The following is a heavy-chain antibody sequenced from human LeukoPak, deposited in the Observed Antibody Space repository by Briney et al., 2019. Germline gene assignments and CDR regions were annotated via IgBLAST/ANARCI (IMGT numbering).Heavy chain of an antibody. CDR2: INPNSGGT. V-gene: IGHV1-2*06. CDR3: ARDLSSTYDFWSGYYTGEVDY. D-gene: IGHD3-3*01. CDR1: GYTFTGYY. Sequence: ASVKVSCKASGYTFTGYYMHWVRQAPGQGLEWVGRINPNSGGTNYAQKFQGRVTMTRDTSISTAYMELSRLRSDDTAVYYCARDLSSTYDFWSGYYTGEVDYWGQGTLVTVSS. J-gene: IGHJ4*02.